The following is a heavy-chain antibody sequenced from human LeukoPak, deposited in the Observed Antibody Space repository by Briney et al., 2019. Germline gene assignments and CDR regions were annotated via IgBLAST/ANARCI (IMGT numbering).Heavy chain of an antibody. V-gene: IGHV3-48*03. CDR3: ARVHSATIAAAGFDY. D-gene: IGHD6-13*01. Sequence: GGSLRLSCAASGFTFSSYEMNWVRQAPGKGLEWVSYISSSGSTIYYADSAKGRFTISRDNAKNSLYLQMNSLRAEDTAVYYCARVHSATIAAAGFDYWGQGTLVTVSS. CDR1: GFTFSSYE. J-gene: IGHJ4*02. CDR2: ISSSGSTI.